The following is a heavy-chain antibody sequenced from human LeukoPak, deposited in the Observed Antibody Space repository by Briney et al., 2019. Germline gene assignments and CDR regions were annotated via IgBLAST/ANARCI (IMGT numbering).Heavy chain of an antibody. CDR2: ISSSSSTI. J-gene: IGHJ4*02. CDR1: GFTFSSYS. CDR3: VRERGGGDY. D-gene: IGHD3-16*01. V-gene: IGHV3-48*01. Sequence: GGSLRLSCAASGFTFSSYSMNWVRQAPGKGLEWVSYISSSSSTIYYADSVKGRFTISRDNAKNSLYLQMNSLRAEDTAVYYCVRERGGGDYWGQGTLVTVSS.